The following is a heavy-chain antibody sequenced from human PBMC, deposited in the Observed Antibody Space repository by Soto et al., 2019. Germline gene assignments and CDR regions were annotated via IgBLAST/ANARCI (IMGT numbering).Heavy chain of an antibody. J-gene: IGHJ4*01. CDR3: VGDWGG. CDR1: GFTFNTYD. CDR2: IATTGETT. D-gene: IGHD2-21*01. V-gene: IGHV3-23*01. Sequence: EVQLLESGGGLVQPGGSLRLSCAASGFTFNTYDMSWVRQAPGTGLEWVSSIATTGETTFYADAVRGRFTISRDNSKNTLFLQLNTLRANDTAIYYGVGDWGGWGHGTLVTVSS.